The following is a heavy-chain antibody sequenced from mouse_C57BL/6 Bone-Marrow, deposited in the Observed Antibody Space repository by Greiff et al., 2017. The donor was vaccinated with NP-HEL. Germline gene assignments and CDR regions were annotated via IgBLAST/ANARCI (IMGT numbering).Heavy chain of an antibody. Sequence: VQLQQSGAELVRPGASVKLSCTASGFTIKDDYMHWVKQRPEQGLEWIGWIDPENGDTEYASNFQGKATITADTSSNTAYLQLSSLTSEATAVYYCTFRAWFAYWGQGTLVTVSA. V-gene: IGHV14-4*01. J-gene: IGHJ3*01. CDR1: GFTIKDDY. CDR3: TFRAWFAY. CDR2: IDPENGDT.